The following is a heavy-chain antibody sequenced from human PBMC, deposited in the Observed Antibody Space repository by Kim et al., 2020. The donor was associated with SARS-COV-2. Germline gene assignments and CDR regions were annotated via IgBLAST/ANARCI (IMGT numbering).Heavy chain of an antibody. CDR3: ARDSGTYIYDY. D-gene: IGHD1-26*01. Sequence: TNTNPTPKSRVTMSVDTSKNQFALRLSSVTAADTAVYYCARDSGTYIYDYWGQGTLVTVSS. CDR2: T. J-gene: IGHJ4*02. V-gene: IGHV4-4*06.